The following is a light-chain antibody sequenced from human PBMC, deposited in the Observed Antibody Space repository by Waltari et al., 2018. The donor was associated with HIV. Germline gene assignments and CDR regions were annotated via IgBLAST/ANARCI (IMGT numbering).Light chain of an antibody. J-gene: IGLJ3*02. CDR2: VDSDGIH. CDR1: TEYSHYA. Sequence: QLVVTQSSSASASLGASVKLTCTLTTEYSHYAIAWHQQQPDKGPRYLMKVDSDGIHTKGDGIPERFSGSSAGADRFLIISSLQSEDEADYYCQTWGTGIVFGGGTKVTVL. CDR3: QTWGTGIV. V-gene: IGLV4-69*01.